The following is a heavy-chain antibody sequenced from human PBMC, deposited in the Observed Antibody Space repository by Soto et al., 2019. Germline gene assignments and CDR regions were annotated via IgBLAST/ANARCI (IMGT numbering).Heavy chain of an antibody. D-gene: IGHD2-21*02. CDR1: GFDFNKYA. Sequence: PGGSLRLSCAAFGFDFNKYAMTWVRQAPGKGLQWVSSITSNGDSTYYADSVKGRFTTSRDNSKNTLYLQMNSLRADDTAVFYCAKDSTASNTSPFYFDSWGQGTLVTVSS. V-gene: IGHV3-23*01. CDR2: ITSNGDST. J-gene: IGHJ4*02. CDR3: AKDSTASNTSPFYFDS.